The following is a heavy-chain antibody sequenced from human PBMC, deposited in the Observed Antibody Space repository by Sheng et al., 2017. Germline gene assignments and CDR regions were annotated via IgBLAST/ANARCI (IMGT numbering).Heavy chain of an antibody. CDR1: GGSIRSSSYY. CDR3: ARVGDGYNLDY. CDR2: IYHSGKT. D-gene: IGHD3-16*01. V-gene: IGHV4-39*07. Sequence: QLQLQESGPGLVKPSETLSLTCTVSGGSIRSSSYYWGWIRQPPGKGLEWIANIYHSGKTYYNPSLKSRVTIPIDTSKNQFSLKLPSVTAADTAVYYCARVGDGYNLDYWGQGT. J-gene: IGHJ4*02.